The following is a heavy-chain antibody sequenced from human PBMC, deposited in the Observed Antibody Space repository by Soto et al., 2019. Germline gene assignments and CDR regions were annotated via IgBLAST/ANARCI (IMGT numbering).Heavy chain of an antibody. Sequence: QVQLVESGGGVVQPGRSLRLSCAASGFTFSSYGMHWVRQAPGKGLEWVAVIWYDGSNKYYADSVKGRFTISRDNSKNTLYLQMNSLRAEDTAVYYCARADRYCSSTSCPSVFDDWGQGTLVTVSS. CDR2: IWYDGSNK. V-gene: IGHV3-33*01. D-gene: IGHD2-2*01. CDR3: ARADRYCSSTSCPSVFDD. CDR1: GFTFSSYG. J-gene: IGHJ4*02.